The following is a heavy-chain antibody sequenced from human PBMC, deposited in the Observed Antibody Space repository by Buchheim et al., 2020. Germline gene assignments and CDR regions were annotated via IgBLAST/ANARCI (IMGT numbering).Heavy chain of an antibody. V-gene: IGHV4-4*02. CDR2: IYHSGST. CDR1: GGSISSSNW. CDR3: ARDATYYFDSRAYYYFDY. J-gene: IGHJ4*02. D-gene: IGHD3-22*01. Sequence: QVQLQESGPGLVKASGTLSLTCAVSGGSISSSNWWSWVRQPPGKGLEWIGEIYHSGSTNYNPSLKSRVTTSGDKSKNPFSLKLSSVTAADTAVYFCARDATYYFDSRAYYYFDYWGQGTL.